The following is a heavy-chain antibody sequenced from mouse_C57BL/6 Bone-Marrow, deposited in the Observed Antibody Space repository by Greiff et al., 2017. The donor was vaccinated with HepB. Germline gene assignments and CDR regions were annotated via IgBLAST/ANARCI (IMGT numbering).Heavy chain of an antibody. V-gene: IGHV1-64*01. D-gene: IGHD2-4*01. J-gene: IGHJ3*01. Sequence: QVQLQQPGAELVKPGASVKLSCKASGYTFTSYWMHWVKQRPGQGLEWIGMIHPNSGSTNYNEKFKSKATLTVDTSSSTAYMQLSSLTSEDSAVYYCARRGLRRGFAYWGQGTLVTVSA. CDR2: IHPNSGST. CDR1: GYTFTSYW. CDR3: ARRGLRRGFAY.